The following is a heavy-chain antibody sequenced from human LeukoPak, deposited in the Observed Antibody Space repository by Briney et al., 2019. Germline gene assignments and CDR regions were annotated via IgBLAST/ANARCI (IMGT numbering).Heavy chain of an antibody. CDR3: IVATGNYPLDL. V-gene: IGHV3-15*01. CDR2: IKSKTDGGTT. Sequence: GGSLRLSCAASGFSSTNAWMSWVRQAPGKGLEWVGRIKSKTDGGTTDYAAPVKDRFTISRDDAKNTLYLQMNSLRTEDTAVYYCIVATGNYPLDLWGQGTLVTVSS. J-gene: IGHJ5*02. CDR1: GFSSTNAW. D-gene: IGHD3-9*01.